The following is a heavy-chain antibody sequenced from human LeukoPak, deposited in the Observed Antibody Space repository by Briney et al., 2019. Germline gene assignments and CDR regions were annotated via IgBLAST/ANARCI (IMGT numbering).Heavy chain of an antibody. CDR3: ARQLFNSRAVAGSWFDP. J-gene: IGHJ5*02. D-gene: IGHD6-19*01. Sequence: ASVKVSFKASGGTFSSYSISWVRQAPGQGLEWMGGIIPIFGTANYAQKFQGRVTITTDESTSTAYMELSSLRSEDTAVYYCARQLFNSRAVAGSWFDPWGQGTLVTVSS. CDR2: IIPIFGTA. CDR1: GGTFSSYS. V-gene: IGHV1-69*05.